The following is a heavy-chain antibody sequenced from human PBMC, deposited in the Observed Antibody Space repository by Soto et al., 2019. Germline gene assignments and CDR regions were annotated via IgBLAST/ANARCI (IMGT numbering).Heavy chain of an antibody. J-gene: IGHJ5*02. D-gene: IGHD6-19*01. CDR1: GFTFSSYA. CDR2: ISGSGGST. V-gene: IGHV3-23*01. CDR3: AKCAPQSSGWYGGGNWFDP. Sequence: GGSLRLSCAASGFTFSSYAMSWVRQAPGKGLEWVSAISGSGGSTYYADSVKGRFTISRDNSKNTLYLQMNSLRAEDTAVYYCAKCAPQSSGWYGGGNWFDPWGQGTLVTVSS.